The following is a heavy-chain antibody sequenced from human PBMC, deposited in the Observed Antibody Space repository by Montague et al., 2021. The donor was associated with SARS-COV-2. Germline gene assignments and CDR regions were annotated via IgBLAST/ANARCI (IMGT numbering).Heavy chain of an antibody. CDR2: IHQSESGXT. V-gene: IGHV4-4*02. J-gene: IGHJ4*03. D-gene: IGHD5-12*01. Sequence: SETLSLTCAVSGGSISSREWWSWVRQPPGKGLAWIGEIHQSESGXTNYTPSLTSRVTISIDQSKNYFSLNLTSMTAADTAGYYCGGTCGYFSPVDLWGQGTLVIVSS. CDR1: GGSISSREW. CDR3: GGTCGYFSPVDL.